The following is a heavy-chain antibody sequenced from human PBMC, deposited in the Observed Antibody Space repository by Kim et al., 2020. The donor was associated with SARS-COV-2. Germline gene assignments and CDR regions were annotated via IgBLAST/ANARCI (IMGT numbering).Heavy chain of an antibody. CDR1: GFTVSSNY. J-gene: IGHJ4*02. D-gene: IGHD4-17*01. V-gene: IGHV3-53*01. CDR3: ARTDYGDLYYFDY. Sequence: GGSLRLSCAASGFTVSSNYMSWVRQAPGKGLEWVSVIYSGGSTYYADSVKGRFTISRDNSKNTLYLQMNSLRAEDTAVYYCARTDYGDLYYFDYWGQGTLVTVSS. CDR2: IYSGGST.